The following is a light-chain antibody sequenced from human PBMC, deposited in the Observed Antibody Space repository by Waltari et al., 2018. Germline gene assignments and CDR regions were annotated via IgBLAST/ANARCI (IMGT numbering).Light chain of an antibody. Sequence: QSVLTQPASVSGSPGQSITISCTGTSSDVGNSNVVSWYLQDPGKVPKLLIYEDTMRPSGVSKRFSCSESVNTAFLAVAGLRTEDEGDYYCCSYSRSGTFLFGTGTRVTVL. CDR1: SSDVGNSNV. CDR2: EDT. J-gene: IGLJ1*01. CDR3: CSYSRSGTFL. V-gene: IGLV2-23*01.